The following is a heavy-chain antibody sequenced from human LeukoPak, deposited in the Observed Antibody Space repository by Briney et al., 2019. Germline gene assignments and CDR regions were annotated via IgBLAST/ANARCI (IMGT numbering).Heavy chain of an antibody. J-gene: IGHJ4*02. Sequence: PSETLSLTCAVYGGSFSGYYWSWIRQPPGKGLEWIGEINHSGSTNYNPSLKSRVTISVDTSKNQFSLKLSSVTAADTAVYYCARVGITGTPRFDYGGQGTLVTVSS. CDR2: INHSGST. CDR1: GGSFSGYY. CDR3: ARVGITGTPRFDY. V-gene: IGHV4-34*01. D-gene: IGHD1-20*01.